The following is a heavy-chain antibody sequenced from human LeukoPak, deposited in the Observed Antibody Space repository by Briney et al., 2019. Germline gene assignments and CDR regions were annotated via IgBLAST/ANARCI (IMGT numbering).Heavy chain of an antibody. D-gene: IGHD2-21*02. CDR3: VRNGDYYRLDY. V-gene: IGHV3-7*01. Sequence: GRSLTLSCSTSGFTFDEHAMSWVRQAPGKGLEWVANIRGDGYEKHFADSVKGRFTISRDNAKNSVDLQMNNLRAEDTAVFYCVRNGDYYRLDYWGQGTLVTVSS. CDR2: IRGDGYEK. CDR1: GFTFDEHA. J-gene: IGHJ4*02.